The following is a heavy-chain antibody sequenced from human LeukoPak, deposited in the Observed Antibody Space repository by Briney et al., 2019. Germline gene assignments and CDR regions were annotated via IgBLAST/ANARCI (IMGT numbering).Heavy chain of an antibody. J-gene: IGHJ4*02. Sequence: PGGSLRLSCAASGVTFSSYSMNWVRQAPGKGLEWVTSISSTGGSIYYADSVKGRFTISRDNAKNSLDLQMNSLRAEDTAVDYCSSIAGRRAFDYWGQGTLVTVSS. CDR3: SSIAGRRAFDY. D-gene: IGHD6-6*01. CDR1: GVTFSSYS. CDR2: ISSTGGSI. V-gene: IGHV3-21*01.